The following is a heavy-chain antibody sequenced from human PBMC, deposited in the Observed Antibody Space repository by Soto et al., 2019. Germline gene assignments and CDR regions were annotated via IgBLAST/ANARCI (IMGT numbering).Heavy chain of an antibody. CDR1: GFTFSSYA. CDR3: VMPPPGMFDP. V-gene: IGHV3-23*01. D-gene: IGHD2-2*01. J-gene: IGHJ5*02. CDR2: ISGSGGST. Sequence: GGSLRLSCAASGFTFSSYAMSWVRQAPGKGLEWVSAISGSGGSTYYADSVKGRFTISRDDSKNTLYLQMNSLRAEDTAVYYCVMPPPGMFDPWGQGTLVTVSS.